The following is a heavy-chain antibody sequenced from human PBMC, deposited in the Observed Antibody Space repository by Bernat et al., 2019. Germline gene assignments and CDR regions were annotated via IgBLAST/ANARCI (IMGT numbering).Heavy chain of an antibody. V-gene: IGHV4-59*01. CDR3: ARDRGGHYFDY. D-gene: IGHD3-10*01. CDR2: IYYSGST. J-gene: IGHJ4*02. Sequence: QVQLQESGPGLVKPSETLSLTCTVSGGSISSYYWSWIRQPPGKGLEWIGYIYYSGSTNYNPTLNSRVTISVDTSKNQFSLKLSSVTAADTAVYYCARDRGGHYFDYWGQGTLVTVSS. CDR1: GGSISSYY.